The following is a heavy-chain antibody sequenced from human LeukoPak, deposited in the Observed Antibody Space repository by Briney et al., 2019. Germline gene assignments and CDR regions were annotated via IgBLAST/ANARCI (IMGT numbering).Heavy chain of an antibody. CDR1: GFTFSSYS. J-gene: IGHJ4*02. Sequence: GRSLRLSCAASGFTFSSYSMNWVRQAPGKGLEWVSSISSSSSYIYYADSVKGRFTISRDNAKNSLYLQMNSLRAEDTAVYYCARGVPGIAAAGTGFDYWGQGTLVTVSS. CDR2: ISSSSSYI. CDR3: ARGVPGIAAAGTGFDY. D-gene: IGHD6-13*01. V-gene: IGHV3-21*01.